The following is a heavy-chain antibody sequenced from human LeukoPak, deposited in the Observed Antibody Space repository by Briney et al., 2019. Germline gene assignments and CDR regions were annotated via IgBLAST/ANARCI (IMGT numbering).Heavy chain of an antibody. D-gene: IGHD4-17*01. CDR2: ISGSGGST. J-gene: IGHJ4*02. Sequence: GGSLRLSCAASGFTLSSYWMSWVRQAPGKGLEWVSAISGSGGSTYYADSVKGRFTISRDNSKNTLYLQMNSLRAEDTAVYYCANYVDSYGDYGIDYWGQGTLVTVSS. V-gene: IGHV3-23*01. CDR1: GFTLSSYW. CDR3: ANYVDSYGDYGIDY.